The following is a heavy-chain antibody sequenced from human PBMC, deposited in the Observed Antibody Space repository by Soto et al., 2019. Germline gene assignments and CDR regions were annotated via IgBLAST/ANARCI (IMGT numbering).Heavy chain of an antibody. CDR1: GFTFSSYG. J-gene: IGHJ6*02. D-gene: IGHD6-13*01. Sequence: GGSLRLSCAASGFTFSSYGMHWVRQAPGKGLEWVAVIWYDGSNKYYADSVKGRFTISRDNSKNTLYLQMNSLRAEDTAVYYCARDVEWAAAEGAYYYYGMDVWGQGTTVTVSS. V-gene: IGHV3-33*01. CDR2: IWYDGSNK. CDR3: ARDVEWAAAEGAYYYYGMDV.